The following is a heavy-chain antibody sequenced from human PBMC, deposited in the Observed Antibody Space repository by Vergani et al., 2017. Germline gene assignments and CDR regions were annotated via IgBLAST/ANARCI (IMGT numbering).Heavy chain of an antibody. J-gene: IGHJ6*02. CDR2: INHSGST. V-gene: IGHV4-34*01. Sequence: QVQLQQWGAGLLKPSETLSLTCAVYGGSFSGYYWSWIRQPPGKGLEWIGEINHSGSTNYNPSLKSRVTISVDTSKNQFSLKLSSVTAGDTAVYYCAGGRRGGIYYYDSSGYFTGYYYYGMDVWGQGTTVTVSS. CDR1: GGSFSGYY. CDR3: AGGRRGGIYYYDSSGYFTGYYYYGMDV. D-gene: IGHD3-22*01.